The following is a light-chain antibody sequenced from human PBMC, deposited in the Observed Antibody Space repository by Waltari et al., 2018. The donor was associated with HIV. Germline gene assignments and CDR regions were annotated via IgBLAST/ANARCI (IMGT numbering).Light chain of an antibody. CDR3: SSYTSSSTFWV. Sequence: QSALTQPASVSGSPGQSITISCTGTSSDVGGYNYVSWYQQHPGTAPKLMIYEVSNRPSGVSNRFSGSKSGNTASLTISGLQAEDEADYYCSSYTSSSTFWVFGGGTKLTVL. CDR1: SSDVGGYNY. J-gene: IGLJ3*02. CDR2: EVS. V-gene: IGLV2-14*01.